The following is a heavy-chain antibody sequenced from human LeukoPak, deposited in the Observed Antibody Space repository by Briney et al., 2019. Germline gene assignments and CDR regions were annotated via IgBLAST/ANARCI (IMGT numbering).Heavy chain of an antibody. CDR1: XFTXSSYW. V-gene: IGHV3-74*01. CDR2: ISTDGSAT. J-gene: IGHJ4*02. CDR3: ARGGYYGSSGYYNFDY. Sequence: SXRLXXXXXXFTXSSYWMHWVRQAPGXGLVWVSRISTDGSATDYADSVKGRFAISRDNAKNTLYLQMNSLRAEDTAVYYCARGGYYGSSGYYNFDYWGQGILVTVSS. D-gene: IGHD3-22*01.